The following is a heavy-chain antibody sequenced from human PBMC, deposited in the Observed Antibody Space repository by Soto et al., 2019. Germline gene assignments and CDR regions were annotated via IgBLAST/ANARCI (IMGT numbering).Heavy chain of an antibody. CDR2: MNPNSGNT. CDR3: ARASFMYYDFWSGFFFGQGGFAP. J-gene: IGHJ5*02. CDR1: GYTFTSYD. Sequence: VKVSCKASGYTFTSYDINWVRQATGQGLEWMGWMNPNSGNTGYAQKFQGRVTMTRNTSISTAYMELSSLRSEDTAVYYCARASFMYYDFWSGFFFGQGGFAPWGQGTLVTVS. D-gene: IGHD3-3*01. V-gene: IGHV1-8*01.